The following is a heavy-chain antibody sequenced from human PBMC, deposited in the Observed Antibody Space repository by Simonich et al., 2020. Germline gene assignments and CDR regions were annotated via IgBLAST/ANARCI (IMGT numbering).Heavy chain of an antibody. Sequence: EVQLVQSGAEVKKPGESRKISCKCSGDSFTSYWVGWVRQRHGKGLEWRGIIYPGDSDTLYSPSFQGQVTISADKSISTAYLQWSSLKASDTAMYYCVRPDSGYDYFDYWGQGTLVTVSS. V-gene: IGHV5-51*03. CDR1: GDSFTSYW. CDR2: IYPGDSDT. D-gene: IGHD5-12*01. J-gene: IGHJ4*02. CDR3: VRPDSGYDYFDY.